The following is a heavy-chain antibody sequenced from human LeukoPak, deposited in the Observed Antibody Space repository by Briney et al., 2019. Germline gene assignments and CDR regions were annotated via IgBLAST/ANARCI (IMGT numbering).Heavy chain of an antibody. J-gene: IGHJ4*02. CDR1: GFTFSSFS. V-gene: IGHV3-21*01. D-gene: IGHD3-22*01. CDR3: ARDRADDDSSGYIYRDFAY. Sequence: GGSLRLSCAASGFTFSSFSMNWVRQAPGRGLEWVSFIISSSFIYYADSVKGRFTISRDNAKNSLYLQMNNLRAEDTAVYYCARDRADDDSSGYIYRDFAYWGQGNLVTVSP. CDR2: IISSSFI.